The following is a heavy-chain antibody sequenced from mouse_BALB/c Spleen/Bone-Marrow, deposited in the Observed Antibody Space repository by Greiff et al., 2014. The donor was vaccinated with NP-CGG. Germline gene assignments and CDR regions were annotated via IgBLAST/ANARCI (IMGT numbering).Heavy chain of an antibody. V-gene: IGHV14-3*02. CDR1: SFNIKDTY. CDR2: IDPANGNT. D-gene: IGHD2-2*01. Sequence: EVQLQQSGAELVKPGASVKLSCTASSFNIKDTYMHWVKQRPEQGLEWIGRIDPANGNTKYDPKFQGKATITADTSSNTAYLQXSSLTSEDTAVYYCARNYGYGKSFAYWGQGTLVTVSA. J-gene: IGHJ3*01. CDR3: ARNYGYGKSFAY.